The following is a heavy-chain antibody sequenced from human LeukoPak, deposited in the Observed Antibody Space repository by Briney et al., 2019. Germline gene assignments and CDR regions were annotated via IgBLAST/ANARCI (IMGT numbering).Heavy chain of an antibody. V-gene: IGHV1-24*01. CDR3: ATPSDYYDSSGYYYGSRAFDI. CDR2: FDPEDGET. Sequence: ASVKVSCKVSGYTLTELSMHWVRQAPGKGLEWMGGFDPEDGETIHAQKFQGRVTMTEDTSTDTAYMELSSLRSEDTAVYYCATPSDYYDSSGYYYGSRAFDIWGQGTMVTVSS. CDR1: GYTLTELS. D-gene: IGHD3-22*01. J-gene: IGHJ3*02.